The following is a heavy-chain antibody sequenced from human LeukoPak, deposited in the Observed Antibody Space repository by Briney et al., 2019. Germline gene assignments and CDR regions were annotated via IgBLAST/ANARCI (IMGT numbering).Heavy chain of an antibody. D-gene: IGHD3-10*01. J-gene: IGHJ4*02. CDR3: ASVEYGSGTEFWTAFDY. CDR2: INHSGST. V-gene: IGHV4-34*01. Sequence: SETLSLTCAVYGGSFSGYYWSWIRQPPGKGLEWIGEINHSGSTNYNPSLKSRVTISVDTSKNQFSLKLSSVTAADTAVYYCASVEYGSGTEFWTAFDYWGQGTLVTVSS. CDR1: GGSFSGYY.